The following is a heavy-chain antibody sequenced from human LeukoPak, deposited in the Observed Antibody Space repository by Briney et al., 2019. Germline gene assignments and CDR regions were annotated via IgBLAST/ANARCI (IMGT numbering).Heavy chain of an antibody. Sequence: ASVKVSCKASGYTFTGYYMHWVRQAPGQGLEWMGWINPNSGGTNYAQKFQDRVTMTRDTSISTAYMELSRLRSDDAAVYYCAREDDSSGSNWFDPWGQGTLVTVSS. J-gene: IGHJ5*02. CDR2: INPNSGGT. CDR3: AREDDSSGSNWFDP. D-gene: IGHD3-22*01. CDR1: GYTFTGYY. V-gene: IGHV1-2*02.